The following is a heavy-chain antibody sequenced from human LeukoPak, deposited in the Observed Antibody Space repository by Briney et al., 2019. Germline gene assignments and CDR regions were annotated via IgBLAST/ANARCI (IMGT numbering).Heavy chain of an antibody. Sequence: ASVKVSCKASGYTFTSYGISWVRQAPGQGLEWMGWISAYNGNTNYAQKLQGRVTMTTDTSTSTVYMELRSLRSDDTAVYYCARDYYDSSGYVNWGQGTLVTVSS. J-gene: IGHJ4*02. CDR2: ISAYNGNT. CDR3: ARDYYDSSGYVN. CDR1: GYTFTSYG. V-gene: IGHV1-18*01. D-gene: IGHD3-22*01.